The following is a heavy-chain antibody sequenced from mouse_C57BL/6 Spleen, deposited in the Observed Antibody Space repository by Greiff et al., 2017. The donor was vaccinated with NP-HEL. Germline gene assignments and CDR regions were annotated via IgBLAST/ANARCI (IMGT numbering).Heavy chain of an antibody. CDR3: ARDRITTVVATGYFDY. V-gene: IGHV5-4*01. CDR1: GFTFSSYA. Sequence: EVQRVESGGGLVKPGGSLKLSCAASGFTFSSYAMSWVRQTPEKRLEWVATISDGGSYTYYPDNVKGRFTISRDNAKNNLYLQMSHLKSEDTAMYYCARDRITTVVATGYFDYWGQGTTLTVSS. D-gene: IGHD1-1*01. J-gene: IGHJ2*01. CDR2: ISDGGSYT.